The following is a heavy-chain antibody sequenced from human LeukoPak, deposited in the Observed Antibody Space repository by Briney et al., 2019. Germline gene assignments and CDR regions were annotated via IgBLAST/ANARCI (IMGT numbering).Heavy chain of an antibody. CDR3: ARRVATAYNWFDP. D-gene: IGHD5-12*01. V-gene: IGHV4-39*01. J-gene: IGHJ5*02. Sequence: SETLCLTCTVSGGSISSSSYYWGWIRQPPGKGLEWIGSIYYSGSTYYNPSLKSRVTISVDTSKNQFSLKLSSVTAADTAVYYCARRVATAYNWFDPWGQGTLVTVSS. CDR1: GGSISSSSYY. CDR2: IYYSGST.